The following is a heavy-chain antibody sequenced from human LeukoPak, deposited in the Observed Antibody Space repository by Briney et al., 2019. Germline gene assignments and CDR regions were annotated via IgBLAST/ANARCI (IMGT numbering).Heavy chain of an antibody. CDR2: IGIDRGNT. D-gene: IGHD1-1*01. J-gene: IGHJ4*01. Sequence: PGGSLRLSCTASGFPFIEYSMNWVRQVPGKGLEWISYIGIDRGNTKYADSVRGRFTISADKAKNSLYLQMNSLRVEDTAVYYWARDHNYAFDNWGQGTLVSVAS. V-gene: IGHV3-48*01. CDR3: ARDHNYAFDN. CDR1: GFPFIEYS.